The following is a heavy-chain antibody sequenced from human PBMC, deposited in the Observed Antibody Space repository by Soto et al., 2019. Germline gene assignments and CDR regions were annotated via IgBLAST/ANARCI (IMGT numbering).Heavy chain of an antibody. D-gene: IGHD3-10*01. CDR3: ATIFLVRGVITHYYFDY. CDR2: ISPGDSNS. CDR1: GYSFTSYW. J-gene: IGHJ4*01. V-gene: IGHV5-51*01. Sequence: PGESLKISCKGSGYSFTSYWIGWVRQMPGKGLEWMGIISPGDSNSRYSPSFQGEVTISVDKSITTAYLQWSSLKASDSAIYYCATIFLVRGVITHYYFDYWGHGTLVTVSS.